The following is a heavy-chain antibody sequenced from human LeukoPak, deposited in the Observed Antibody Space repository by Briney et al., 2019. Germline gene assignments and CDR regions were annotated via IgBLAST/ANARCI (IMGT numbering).Heavy chain of an antibody. CDR2: IYHSGST. Sequence: PSETLSLTCTVSGYSISSGYYWGWIRQPPGKGLEWIGSIYHSGSTYYNPSLKSRVTISVDTSKNQFSLKLSSVPAADTAVYYCARRSTSCYGIWGQGTLVTVSS. CDR3: ARRSTSCYGI. J-gene: IGHJ4*02. V-gene: IGHV4-38-2*02. CDR1: GYSISSGYY. D-gene: IGHD2-2*01.